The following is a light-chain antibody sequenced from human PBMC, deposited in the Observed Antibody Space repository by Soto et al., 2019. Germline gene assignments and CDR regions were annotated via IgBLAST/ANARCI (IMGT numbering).Light chain of an antibody. CDR1: SSDIGGYDL. CDR3: CSYAGSSTYV. Sequence: QSALTQPASVSGSPGQSITISCTGTSSDIGGYDLVSWYQHHPGKAPELIIYAVTKRPSGISGHFSGSKSGYTASLTISGLQAEDEADYFCCSYAGSSTYVFGTGTKVTVL. J-gene: IGLJ1*01. CDR2: AVT. V-gene: IGLV2-23*02.